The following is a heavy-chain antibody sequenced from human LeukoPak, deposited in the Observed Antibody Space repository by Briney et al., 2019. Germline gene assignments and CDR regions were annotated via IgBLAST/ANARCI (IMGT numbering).Heavy chain of an antibody. CDR2: MNPNSGNT. J-gene: IGHJ4*02. Sequence: ASVKVSCKASGYTFTSYDINWVRQATGHGLEWMGWMNPNSGNTGYAQKFQGRVTITRNTSISTAYMELSSLRSEDTAVYYCARGERDDYSKNFDYWGQGTLVTVSS. CDR1: GYTFTSYD. D-gene: IGHD4-11*01. V-gene: IGHV1-8*03. CDR3: ARGERDDYSKNFDY.